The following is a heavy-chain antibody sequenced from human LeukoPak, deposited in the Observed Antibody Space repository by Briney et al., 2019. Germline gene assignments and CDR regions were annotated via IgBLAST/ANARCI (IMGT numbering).Heavy chain of an antibody. D-gene: IGHD3-22*01. CDR1: GGSISSYY. Sequence: PSETLSLTCTVSGGSISSYYWSWIRQPAGKGPEWIGRIYTSGSTNYNPSLKSRVTMSVDTSKNQFSLKLSSVTAADTAVYYCARGGYYDSSGEPFDYWGQGTLVTVSS. V-gene: IGHV4-4*07. CDR3: ARGGYYDSSGEPFDY. J-gene: IGHJ4*02. CDR2: IYTSGST.